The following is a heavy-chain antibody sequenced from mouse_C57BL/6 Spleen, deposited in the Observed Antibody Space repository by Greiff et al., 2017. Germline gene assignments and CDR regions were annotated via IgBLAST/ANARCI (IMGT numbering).Heavy chain of an antibody. D-gene: IGHD1-1*01. CDR1: GYTFTDYE. V-gene: IGHV1-15*01. CDR2: IDPETGGT. Sequence: QVQLQQSGAELVRPGASVTLSCKASGYTFTDYEMHWVKQTPVHGLEWIGAIDPETGGTAYNQKFKGKAILTADNSSSTAYMELRSLTSEDSAVYYCTRGDYYGSSLYYFDYWGQGTTLTVSS. CDR3: TRGDYYGSSLYYFDY. J-gene: IGHJ2*01.